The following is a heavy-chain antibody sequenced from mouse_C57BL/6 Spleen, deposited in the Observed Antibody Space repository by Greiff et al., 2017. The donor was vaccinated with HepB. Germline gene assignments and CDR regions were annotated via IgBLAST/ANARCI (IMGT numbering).Heavy chain of an antibody. CDR3: ARSDGNYPSWYFDV. Sequence: QVQLKQPGAELVKPGASVKMSCKASGYTFTSYWITWVKQRPGQGLEWIGDIYPGSGSTNYNEKFKSKATLTVDTSSSTAYMQLSSLTSEDSAVYYCARSDGNYPSWYFDVWGTGTTVTVSS. D-gene: IGHD2-1*01. V-gene: IGHV1-55*01. J-gene: IGHJ1*03. CDR1: GYTFTSYW. CDR2: IYPGSGST.